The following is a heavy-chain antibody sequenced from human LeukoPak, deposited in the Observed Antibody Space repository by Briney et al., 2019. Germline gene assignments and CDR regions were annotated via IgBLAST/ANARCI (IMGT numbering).Heavy chain of an antibody. CDR1: GFTFSSYA. CDR3: TRVVLVGTTYSYFDY. CDR2: ISSSGSTI. J-gene: IGHJ4*02. D-gene: IGHD1-26*01. V-gene: IGHV3-48*04. Sequence: GGSLRLSCAASGFTFSSYAMHWVRQAPGKGLEWVSYISSSGSTIYYADSMKGRFTISRDNAKNSLYLQMNSLKAEDTAVYYCTRVVLVGTTYSYFDYWGQGTLVTVSS.